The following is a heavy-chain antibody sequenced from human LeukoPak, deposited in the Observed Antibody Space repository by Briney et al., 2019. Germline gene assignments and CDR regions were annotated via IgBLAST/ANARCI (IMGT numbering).Heavy chain of an antibody. Sequence: ASVKVSCKASGGTFSSYAISWVRQAPGQGLEWMGGIIPIFGTANYAQKFQGRVTITADESTSTAYMELSSLRSEDTAVYYCACDRSTNGVCYDYWGQGTLVTVSS. V-gene: IGHV1-69*13. D-gene: IGHD2-8*01. CDR1: GGTFSSYA. J-gene: IGHJ4*02. CDR3: ACDRSTNGVCYDY. CDR2: IIPIFGTA.